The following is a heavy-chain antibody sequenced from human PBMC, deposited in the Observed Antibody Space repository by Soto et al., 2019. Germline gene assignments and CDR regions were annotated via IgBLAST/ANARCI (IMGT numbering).Heavy chain of an antibody. V-gene: IGHV1-18*01. Sequence: QVQLVQSGDEVKKPGASVKVSCKASGYIFVNYGIAWGRQAPGQGLEWLGWISPYTGNTHSATKIHGRLAMTTDTSTSTAYMDLGSLTSDDTAVYYCVMVDNYVTPTPQDVWGQGTTVTVSS. J-gene: IGHJ6*02. CDR2: ISPYTGNT. CDR1: GYIFVNYG. CDR3: VMVDNYVTPTPQDV. D-gene: IGHD3-16*01.